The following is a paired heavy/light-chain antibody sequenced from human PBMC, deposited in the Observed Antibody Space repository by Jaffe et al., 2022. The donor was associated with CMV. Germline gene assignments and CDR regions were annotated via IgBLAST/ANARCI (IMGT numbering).Heavy chain of an antibody. Sequence: QVQLVQSGAEVKKPGASVKVSCKASGYTFTSYGISWVRQAPGQGLEWMGWISAYNGNTNYAQKLQGRVTMTTDTSTSTAYMELRSLRSDDTAVYYCARGTDYDFWSGYYFGFDPWGQGTLVTVSS. V-gene: IGHV1-18*01. CDR2: ISAYNGNT. CDR1: GYTFTSYG. J-gene: IGHJ5*02. CDR3: ARGTDYDFWSGYYFGFDP. D-gene: IGHD3-3*01.
Light chain of an antibody. CDR3: QQYYSTPRWT. V-gene: IGKV4-1*01. CDR2: WAS. Sequence: DIVMTQSPDSLAVSLGERATINCKSSQSVLYSSNNKNYLAWYQQKPGQPPKLLIYWASTRESGVPDRFSGSGSGTDFTLTISSLQAEDVAVYYCQQYYSTPRWTFGQGTKLEIK. J-gene: IGKJ2*02. CDR1: QSVLYSSNNKNY.